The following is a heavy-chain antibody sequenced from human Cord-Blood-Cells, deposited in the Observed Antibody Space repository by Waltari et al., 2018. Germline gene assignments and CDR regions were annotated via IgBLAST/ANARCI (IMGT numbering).Heavy chain of an antibody. CDR2: IYTSGST. CDR3: ARDSSITMVRGPPYYYYYMDV. Sequence: QVQLQESGPGLVKPSETLSLTCTVSGGSISSYHWSWIRQPAGKGLEWIGRIYTSGSTNYNPSLKSRVTMSVDTSKNQFSLKLSSVTAADTAVYYCARDSSITMVRGPPYYYYYMDVWGKGTTVTVSS. V-gene: IGHV4-4*07. CDR1: GGSISSYH. J-gene: IGHJ6*03. D-gene: IGHD3-10*01.